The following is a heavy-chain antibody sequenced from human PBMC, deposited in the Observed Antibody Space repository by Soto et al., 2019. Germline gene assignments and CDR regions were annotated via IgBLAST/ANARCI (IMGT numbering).Heavy chain of an antibody. CDR1: GFTFSSFG. J-gene: IGHJ6*02. V-gene: IGHV3-30*03. CDR2: ISYDGIDE. Sequence: GGSLRLSCASSGFTFSSFGLHWVRQAPGKGLEWVAVISYDGIDESYADSVKGRFTISRDNSKNTLYLQMNSLRAEDTAVYYCARDFYGDPDGMDVWGQGTTVTVSS. D-gene: IGHD4-17*01. CDR3: ARDFYGDPDGMDV.